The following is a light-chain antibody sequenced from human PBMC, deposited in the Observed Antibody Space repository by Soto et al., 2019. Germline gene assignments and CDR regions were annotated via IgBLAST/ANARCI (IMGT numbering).Light chain of an antibody. CDR1: QSVSRY. CDR3: QQRSNWPPIT. Sequence: EIVLTQSPATLSLSPGERAPLSSRASQSVSRYLAWYQQKPGQAPRLLIYDASNRATGIPARFSGSGSGTDFTLTISSLEPEDFAVYYCQQRSNWPPITFGQGTRLEIK. CDR2: DAS. J-gene: IGKJ5*01. V-gene: IGKV3-11*01.